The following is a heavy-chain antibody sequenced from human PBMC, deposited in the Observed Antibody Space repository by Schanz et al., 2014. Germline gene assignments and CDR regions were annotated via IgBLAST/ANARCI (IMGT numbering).Heavy chain of an antibody. D-gene: IGHD3-3*01. Sequence: EVQLVESGGGLVQPGESLRLSCAASGFTFSTYWMSWVRQAPGKGLEWVANIKQDGIEKYYVDSVKGRFTISRDNAKNSLYLQMNSLTADDTAVYYCARDKGGYYPFDYWGRGTLVTVSS. CDR2: IKQDGIEK. CDR1: GFTFSTYW. V-gene: IGHV3-7*01. J-gene: IGHJ4*02. CDR3: ARDKGGYYPFDY.